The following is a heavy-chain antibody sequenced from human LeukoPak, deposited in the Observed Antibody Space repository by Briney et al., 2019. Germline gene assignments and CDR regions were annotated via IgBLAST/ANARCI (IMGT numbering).Heavy chain of an antibody. V-gene: IGHV1-3*01. Sequence: GASVKVSCKASGYTFTSYAMHWVRQAPGQRLEWMGWINAGNGNTKYSPKFQGRVTITRDTSASTAYMELSSLRSEDTAVYYCAREDRLLWFGELGGGFDPWGQGTLVTVSS. D-gene: IGHD3-10*01. CDR3: AREDRLLWFGELGGGFDP. CDR2: INAGNGNT. CDR1: GYTFTSYA. J-gene: IGHJ5*02.